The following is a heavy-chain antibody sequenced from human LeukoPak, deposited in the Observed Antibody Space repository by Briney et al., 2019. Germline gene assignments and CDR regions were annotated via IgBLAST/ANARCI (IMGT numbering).Heavy chain of an antibody. CDR2: ISSSSSTI. J-gene: IGHJ4*02. V-gene: IGHV3-48*01. CDR1: GFTFSSYS. Sequence: GGSLRLSCAASGFTFSSYSMNWVRQAPGKGLEWVSYISSSSSTIYYADSVKGRFTISRDNAKNSLYLQMNSLRAEDTAVYYCAKGYGDHDDYFDYWGQGTLVTVSS. D-gene: IGHD4-17*01. CDR3: AKGYGDHDDYFDY.